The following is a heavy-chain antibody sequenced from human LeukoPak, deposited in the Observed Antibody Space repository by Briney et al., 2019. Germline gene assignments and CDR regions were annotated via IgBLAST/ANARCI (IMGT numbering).Heavy chain of an antibody. Sequence: SQTLSLTCAISGDSVSSNSAAWNWIRQSPSRGLEWLGRTYYRSKWYNDYAASVKSRITIKPDTSKNQFSLKLSSVTAADTAVYYCARDPTSSWETAFDFWGQGTMVTVSS. CDR3: ARDPTSSWETAFDF. D-gene: IGHD1-26*01. CDR1: GDSVSSNSAA. CDR2: TYYRSKWYN. J-gene: IGHJ3*01. V-gene: IGHV6-1*01.